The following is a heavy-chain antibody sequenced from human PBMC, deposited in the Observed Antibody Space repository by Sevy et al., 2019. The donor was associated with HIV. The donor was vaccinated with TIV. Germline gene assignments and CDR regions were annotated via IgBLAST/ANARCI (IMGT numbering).Heavy chain of an antibody. J-gene: IGHJ3*02. CDR3: ARAPRYHRRYNWKIDAFDI. V-gene: IGHV4-61*01. CDR2: IYYSGST. D-gene: IGHD1-20*01. Sequence: SETLSLTCTVSGGSVSSGSYYWSWIRQPPGKGLEWIGYIYYSGSTNYNPSLKSRVTISLDTSRNQFSLKLRSVTAADTAVYYGARAPRYHRRYNWKIDAFDIWGQGTMVTVSS. CDR1: GGSVSSGSYY.